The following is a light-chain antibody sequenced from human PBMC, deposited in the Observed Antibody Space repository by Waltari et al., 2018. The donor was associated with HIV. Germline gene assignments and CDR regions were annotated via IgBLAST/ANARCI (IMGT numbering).Light chain of an antibody. J-gene: IGLJ3*02. CDR1: SSDVGFYNY. CDR3: SSYTSSSTRV. Sequence: QSALTQPASVSGSPGQSISISCTGTSSDVGFYNYVSWYQQHPGKAPKFMIYGGSKRPLGVSNRFSGSKSGNTASLTISGLQAEDEADYYCSSYTSSSTRVFGGGTKLTVL. V-gene: IGLV2-14*01. CDR2: GGS.